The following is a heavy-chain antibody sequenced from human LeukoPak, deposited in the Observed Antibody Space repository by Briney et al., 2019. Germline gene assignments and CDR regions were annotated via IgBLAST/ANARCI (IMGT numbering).Heavy chain of an antibody. CDR2: IKQDGSEK. Sequence: GGSLRLSCAASVFTFSSYLMSWVRQAPGKGLEWVANIKQDGSEKYYVDSVKGRFTISRDNAKNSLYLQMNSLRAEDTAVYYCARSGWWMATNFDYWGQGTLVTVSS. J-gene: IGHJ4*02. CDR3: ARSGWWMATNFDY. D-gene: IGHD5-24*01. CDR1: VFTFSSYL. V-gene: IGHV3-7*01.